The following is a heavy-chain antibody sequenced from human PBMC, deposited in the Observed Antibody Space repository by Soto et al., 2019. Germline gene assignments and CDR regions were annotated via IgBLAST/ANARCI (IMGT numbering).Heavy chain of an antibody. CDR1: GYTFTTYG. D-gene: IGHD5-12*01. CDR3: ARERADTVGGGYFYGMDV. Sequence: QVQLVESGAEVKKPGASVKVSCKASGYTFTTYGLTWVRQAPGQGLEWMGWISVYNGRTTYTQKFQGSVTMTTDTVRTTAYMELRHLRSVDPAVYYCARERADTVGGGYFYGMDVWGQGTTVTVSS. CDR2: ISVYNGRT. J-gene: IGHJ6*02. V-gene: IGHV1-18*01.